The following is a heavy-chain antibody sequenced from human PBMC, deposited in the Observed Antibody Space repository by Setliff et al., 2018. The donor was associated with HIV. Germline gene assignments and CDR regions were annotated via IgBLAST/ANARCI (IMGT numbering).Heavy chain of an antibody. Sequence: KPSETLSLTCTVSGNSITRDYQWGWIRQPPGKGLEWIGSIYHTGSTYYNPSLKSRLTISIDQSKNQFSLKLTSVTPADTAIYFCARDNPSAHWFDPWGQGTLVTVSS. J-gene: IGHJ5*02. CDR1: GNSITRDYQ. CDR3: ARDNPSAHWFDP. V-gene: IGHV4-38-2*02. CDR2: IYHTGST.